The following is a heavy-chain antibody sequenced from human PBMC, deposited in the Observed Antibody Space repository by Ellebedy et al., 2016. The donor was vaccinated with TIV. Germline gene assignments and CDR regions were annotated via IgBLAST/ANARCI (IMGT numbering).Heavy chain of an antibody. CDR3: ARVQRVAGNSGWNKYQPTRYNWFDP. J-gene: IGHJ5*02. D-gene: IGHD6-19*01. V-gene: IGHV4-39*01. Sequence: SETLSLXCTVSGGSISSSSYYWGWIRQPPGKGLEWIGSIYYSGSTYYNPSLKSRVTISVDTSKNQFSLKLSSVTAADTAVYYCARVQRVAGNSGWNKYQPTRYNWFDPWGQGTLVTVSS. CDR1: GGSISSSSYY. CDR2: IYYSGST.